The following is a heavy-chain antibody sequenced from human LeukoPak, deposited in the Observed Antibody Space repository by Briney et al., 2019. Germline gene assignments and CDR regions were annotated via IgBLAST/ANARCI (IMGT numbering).Heavy chain of an antibody. V-gene: IGHV3-21*01. D-gene: IGHD1-26*01. J-gene: IGHJ6*03. CDR2: ITSSGTYI. CDR3: ARDPYSGNYGNYYYYYMDV. CDR1: GFTFSSYA. Sequence: PGGSLRFSCAASGFTFSSYAMSWVRQAPGRALEWVSSITSSGTYIFYADSVKGRFTISRDNAKNSLYLQMNSLGPEDTAVYYCARDPYSGNYGNYYYYYMDVWGKGTTVTISS.